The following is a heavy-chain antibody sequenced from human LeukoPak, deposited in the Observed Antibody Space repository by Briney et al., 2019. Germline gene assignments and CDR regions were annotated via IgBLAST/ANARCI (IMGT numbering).Heavy chain of an antibody. D-gene: IGHD2-2*01. J-gene: IGHJ6*03. CDR2: IKQDGSEK. Sequence: GGSLRLSCAASGFTFSSYGMSWVRQAPGKGLEWVANIKQDGSEKYYVDSVKGRFTISRDNAKNSLYLQMNSLRAEDTAVYYCASEDCSSTSCYAGHYYYYMDVWGKGTTVTVSS. CDR3: ASEDCSSTSCYAGHYYYYMDV. CDR1: GFTFSSYG. V-gene: IGHV3-7*01.